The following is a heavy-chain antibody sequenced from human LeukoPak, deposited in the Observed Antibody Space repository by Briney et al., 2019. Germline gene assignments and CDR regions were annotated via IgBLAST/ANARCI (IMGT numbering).Heavy chain of an antibody. CDR3: AREGGYVWEFDY. CDR1: GGSISSSSYY. J-gene: IGHJ4*02. CDR2: IYYSGST. V-gene: IGHV4-39*07. D-gene: IGHD3-16*01. Sequence: PSETLSLTCTVSGGSISSSSYYWGWIRQPPGKGLEWIGSIYYSGSTYYNPSLKSRVTISVDTSKNQFSLKLSSVTAADTAVYYCAREGGYVWEFDYWDQGTLVTVSS.